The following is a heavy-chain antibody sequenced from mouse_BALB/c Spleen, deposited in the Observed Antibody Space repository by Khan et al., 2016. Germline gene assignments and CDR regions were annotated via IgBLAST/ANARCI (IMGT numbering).Heavy chain of an antibody. CDR2: ISTGDST. V-gene: IGHV5-6-5*01. Sequence: EVELVESGGGLVKPGGSLKLSCAASGFTFRNYAMSWVRQTPETRLEWVASISTGDSTYYGDSVKGRFTISRDNARNILYLQMSSLRAEDTAMFYCAREDYGNYGDYFDYWGQGTTLTVSS. CDR3: AREDYGNYGDYFDY. J-gene: IGHJ2*01. CDR1: GFTFRNYA. D-gene: IGHD2-1*01.